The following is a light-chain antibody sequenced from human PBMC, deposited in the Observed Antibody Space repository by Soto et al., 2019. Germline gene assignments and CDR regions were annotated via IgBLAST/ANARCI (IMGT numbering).Light chain of an antibody. Sequence: QSALTQPASVSGSPGQSITISCTGTGSNVGGINFVSWLQHHPGKAPKLIIFDVSSRPSGVSDRFSGSKSGNTASLTISGLQAEDEADYYCSSYTTSSTYLFGGGTKLTVL. V-gene: IGLV2-14*03. CDR1: GSNVGGINF. CDR3: SSYTTSSTYL. J-gene: IGLJ2*01. CDR2: DVS.